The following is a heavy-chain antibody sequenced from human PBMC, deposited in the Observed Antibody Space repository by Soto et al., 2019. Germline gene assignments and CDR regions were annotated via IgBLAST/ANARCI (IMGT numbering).Heavy chain of an antibody. CDR2: IFYNGHA. J-gene: IGHJ6*02. V-gene: IGHV4-39*07. Sequence: PSETLSLTCSVSGGSINTNNYYWGWIRQSPGQGLEWIGSIFYNGHANYNPSLRGRVTISVDTSKNQFSLKLSSVTAADTAVYYCATTADSSGWYYYYYGMDVWGQGTTVTVSS. D-gene: IGHD6-19*01. CDR1: GGSINTNNYY. CDR3: ATTADSSGWYYYYYGMDV.